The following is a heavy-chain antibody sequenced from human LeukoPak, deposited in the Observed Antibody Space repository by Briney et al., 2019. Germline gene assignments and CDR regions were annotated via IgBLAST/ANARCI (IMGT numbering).Heavy chain of an antibody. CDR1: GFTFGSYS. D-gene: IGHD3-9*01. Sequence: GGSLRLSRAASGFTFGSYSMCWVRQAPGKGLEWLSYITSSSNTIYYADSVKGRFTISRDNSKNTLYLHLNSLRAEDTAVYYCARVDFRGGYYDILTGYYPNHGMDVWGQGTTVTVSS. CDR2: ITSSSNTI. CDR3: ARVDFRGGYYDILTGYYPNHGMDV. V-gene: IGHV3-48*01. J-gene: IGHJ6*02.